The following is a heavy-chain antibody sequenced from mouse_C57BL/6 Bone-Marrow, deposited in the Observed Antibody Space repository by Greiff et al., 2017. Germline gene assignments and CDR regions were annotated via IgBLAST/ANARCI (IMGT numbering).Heavy chain of an antibody. V-gene: IGHV14-1*01. CDR2: IDPEDGGT. J-gene: IGHJ2*01. Sequence: EVQLQQSGAELVRPGASVKLSCTASGFNINDYYMRWVKQRPEQGLEWIGRIDPEDGGTEYAQKFQGKATMTADTSSNTAYLPLSSLTTADTAVYYCTSFLLRWFRRRDYWGQGTTLTVSS. D-gene: IGHD2-2*01. CDR3: TSFLLRWFRRRDY. CDR1: GFNINDYY.